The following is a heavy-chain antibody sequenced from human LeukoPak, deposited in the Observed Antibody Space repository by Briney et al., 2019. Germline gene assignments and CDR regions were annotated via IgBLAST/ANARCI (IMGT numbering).Heavy chain of an antibody. CDR3: ARGMGYYYDSSGYQANALDI. CDR1: GGSISSGGYS. V-gene: IGHV4-30-2*01. Sequence: SQTLSLTCAVSGGSISSGGYSWSWIRQPPGKGLEWIGYIYHSGSTYYNPSLKSRVTISVDRSKNQFSPKLSSVTAADTAVYYCARGMGYYYDSSGYQANALDIWGQGTMVTVSS. D-gene: IGHD3-22*01. J-gene: IGHJ3*02. CDR2: IYHSGST.